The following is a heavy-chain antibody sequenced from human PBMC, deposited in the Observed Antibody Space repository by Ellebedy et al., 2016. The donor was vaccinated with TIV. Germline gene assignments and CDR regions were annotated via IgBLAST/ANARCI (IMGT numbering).Heavy chain of an antibody. V-gene: IGHV3-7*01. D-gene: IGHD1-26*01. J-gene: IGHJ4*02. CDR1: GFTFSSWW. Sequence: GESLKISCSASGFTFSSWWMDWFRQAPGKGLEWVANVNQDGSEQYYVDSVRGRFTISRDNAKNSVYLQMSSLRAEDTAVYYCARVSSGSYKTDIDLWGQGILVTVSS. CDR2: VNQDGSEQ. CDR3: ARVSSGSYKTDIDL.